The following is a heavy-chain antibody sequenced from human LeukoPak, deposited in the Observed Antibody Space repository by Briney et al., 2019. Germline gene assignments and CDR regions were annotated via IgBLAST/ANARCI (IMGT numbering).Heavy chain of an antibody. V-gene: IGHV4-34*01. CDR1: GGSFSGYY. J-gene: IGHJ5*02. D-gene: IGHD1-1*01. CDR3: ARGLGTRFDP. CDR2: INHSGST. Sequence: PSETLSLTCAVYGGSFSGYYWSWIRQPPGKGLEWIGEINHSGSTNYNPSLKSRVTISVDTSKNQFSLKLSSVTAADTAVYYCARGLGTRFDPWGQGTLVTVSS.